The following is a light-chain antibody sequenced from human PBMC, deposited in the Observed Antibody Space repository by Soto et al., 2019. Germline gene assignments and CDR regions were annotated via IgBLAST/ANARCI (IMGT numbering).Light chain of an antibody. CDR3: QQYDDWPRT. CDR2: AAS. CDR1: QSVGNN. V-gene: IGKV3-15*01. J-gene: IGKJ1*01. Sequence: IGLTQSASTVSVSPGERATLSCRASQSVGNNLAWYQQRPGQAPRLLIHAASTRATGIPARFSGSGSRTEFTLTISSLQSEDFAVYYCQQYDDWPRTFGQGTKVDIK.